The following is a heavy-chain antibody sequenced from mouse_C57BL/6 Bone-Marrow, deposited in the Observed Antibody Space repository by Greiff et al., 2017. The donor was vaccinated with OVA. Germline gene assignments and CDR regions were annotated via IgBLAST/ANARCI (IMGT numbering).Heavy chain of an antibody. D-gene: IGHD2-12*01. CDR1: GYTFTDYY. CDR2: IYPGSGNT. V-gene: IGHV1-76*01. J-gene: IGHJ4*01. Sequence: QVQLQQSGAELVRPGASVKLSCKASGYTFTDYYINWVKQRPGQGLEWIARIYPGSGNTYYNEKFKGKATLTAEKSSSTAYMQLSSLTSEDSAVYFCASYYNAMDYWGQGTSVTVSS. CDR3: ASYYNAMDY.